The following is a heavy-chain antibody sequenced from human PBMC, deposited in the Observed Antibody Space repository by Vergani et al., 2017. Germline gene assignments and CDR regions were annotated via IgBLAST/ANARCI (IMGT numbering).Heavy chain of an antibody. D-gene: IGHD3-10*01. CDR2: IDPEDGET. J-gene: IGHJ4*02. Sequence: VQLVQSGAEVKTPGESLRISCKGSGYSFTSYWISWVRQMPGKGLEWMGRIDPEDGETIYAQKFQGRVTMTEDTSTDTAYMELSSLRSEDTAVYYCATWWMVRGVNGLGYWGQGTLVTVSS. CDR1: GYSFTSYW. V-gene: IGHV1-24*01. CDR3: ATWWMVRGVNGLGY.